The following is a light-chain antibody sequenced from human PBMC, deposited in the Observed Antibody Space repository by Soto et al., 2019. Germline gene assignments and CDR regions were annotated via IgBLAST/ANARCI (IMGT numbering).Light chain of an antibody. CDR1: QSVSINY. CDR2: GAS. V-gene: IGKV3-20*01. J-gene: IGKJ1*01. Sequence: EIVLTQSPGTLSLSPGERATLSCRASQSVSINYLAWYQQEPGQAHRLLIAGASNRATGIPDRFSGSGSGTDFTLTISRLEPKKFAVYYCQQYGSSGTLGQGTKVDI. CDR3: QQYGSSGT.